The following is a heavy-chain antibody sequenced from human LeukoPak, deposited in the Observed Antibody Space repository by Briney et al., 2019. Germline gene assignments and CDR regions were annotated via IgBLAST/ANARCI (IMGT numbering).Heavy chain of an antibody. J-gene: IGHJ4*02. D-gene: IGHD3-10*01. V-gene: IGHV1-18*01. CDR1: GYTFTSYG. Sequence: ASVKVSCKASGYTFTSYGISWVRQATGQGLEWMGWMNPNSGNIGYAQKLQGRVTMTTDTSTSTAYMELRSLRSDDTAVYYCARDQTGVMVRGVIKLLDYWGQGTLVTVSS. CDR3: ARDQTGVMVRGVIKLLDY. CDR2: MNPNSGNI.